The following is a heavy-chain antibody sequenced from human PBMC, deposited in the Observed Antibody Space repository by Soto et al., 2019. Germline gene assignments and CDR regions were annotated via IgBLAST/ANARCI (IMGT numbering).Heavy chain of an antibody. D-gene: IGHD4-17*01. J-gene: IGHJ5*02. CDR2: TYHSGNP. CDR3: ARETYGEYVGYFDP. Sequence: QLQLQESGSRLVKSSETLSLTCGVSGDTISTGGYSWAWIRQPPGKALEWFGHTYHSGNPYFNTSPKRRVLISADRSKNQFSLKLSSVSAADTAVYYCARETYGEYVGYFDPWGQGPLVTVSS. CDR1: GDTISTGGYS. V-gene: IGHV4-30-2*01.